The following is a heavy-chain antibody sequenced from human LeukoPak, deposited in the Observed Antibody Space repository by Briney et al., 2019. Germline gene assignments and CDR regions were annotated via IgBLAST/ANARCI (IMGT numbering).Heavy chain of an antibody. CDR2: IIPIFGTA. Sequence: SVKVSCKASGGTFSSYAISWVRQAPGQGLEWMGGIIPIFGTANYAQKLQGRVTMTTDTSTSTAYMELRSLRSDDTAVYYCARDPPGGSGSYKNWGQGTLVTVSS. J-gene: IGHJ4*02. CDR3: ARDPPGGSGSYKN. V-gene: IGHV1-69*05. D-gene: IGHD3-10*01. CDR1: GGTFSSYA.